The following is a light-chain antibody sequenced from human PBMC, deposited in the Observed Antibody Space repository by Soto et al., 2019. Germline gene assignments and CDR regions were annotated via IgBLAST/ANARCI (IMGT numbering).Light chain of an antibody. Sequence: NFMLTQPHSVSESPGKTVTISCTRSSRSIGSNYVQWYQQRPGSAPTTIIYEDNRRPSGVPDRFSGSSDSSSNSASLTISGLQTEDEADSYCQSYDNSNQIFGGGTKLTVL. V-gene: IGLV6-57*04. J-gene: IGLJ2*01. CDR1: SRSIGSNY. CDR2: EDN. CDR3: QSYDNSNQI.